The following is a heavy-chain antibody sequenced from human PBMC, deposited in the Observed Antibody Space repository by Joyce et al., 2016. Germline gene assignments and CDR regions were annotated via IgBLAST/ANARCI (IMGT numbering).Heavy chain of an antibody. Sequence: QVQLQQWGAGLLKPSESLSLTCAVYGGSFSGYYWSWIRHPPGKGLEWIGDISHTVITKYNPSLKSRVTISVDTSKNQFSLNLSSVTAADAAVYYCVRGRSPRRVATSLGRTGGYIDYWGQGSLVTVSS. CDR1: GGSFSGYY. D-gene: IGHD5-12*01. CDR3: VRGRSPRRVATSLGRTGGYIDY. CDR2: ISHTVIT. J-gene: IGHJ4*02. V-gene: IGHV4-34*01.